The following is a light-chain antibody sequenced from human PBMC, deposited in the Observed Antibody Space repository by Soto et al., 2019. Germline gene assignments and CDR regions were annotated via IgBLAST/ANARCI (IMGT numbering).Light chain of an antibody. V-gene: IGKV1-5*01. CDR2: DAS. CDR3: QHYSTRSGVT. J-gene: IGKJ4*01. Sequence: DIQMTQSPSTLSASVGDRVIINFRASQDISGWLAFYQQKPGKAPKLLVFDASSFEEGVPSIFSGSGSVTEFTLTVSNLQSDDFATYYCQHYSTRSGVTFGGGTKVDIK. CDR1: QDISGW.